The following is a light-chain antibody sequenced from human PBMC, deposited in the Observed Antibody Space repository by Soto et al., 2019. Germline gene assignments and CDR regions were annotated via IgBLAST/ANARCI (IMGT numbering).Light chain of an antibody. J-gene: IGKJ4*01. V-gene: IGKV3-20*01. CDR1: QSVSSSY. Sequence: ESVLTQSPGTLSLSPGERATLSCRASQSVSSSYLAWYQQKPGQAPRLLIYGASSRATGIPDRFSGSGSGTDFTLTISRLEPEDFAVYYCQQYGSLLTFGGGTKVDI. CDR3: QQYGSLLT. CDR2: GAS.